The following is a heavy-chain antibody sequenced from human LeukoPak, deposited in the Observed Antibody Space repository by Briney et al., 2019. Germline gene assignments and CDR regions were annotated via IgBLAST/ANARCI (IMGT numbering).Heavy chain of an antibody. CDR2: ISSSSNYI. V-gene: IGHV3-21*01. CDR1: GFTFSSYN. Sequence: GGSLRLSCAASGFTFSSYNINWVRQAPGKGLEWVSFISSSSNYIYYAGSVKGRITISRDNARNSLFLQMNSLRAEDTAVYYCARGTPTTRDFDYWGQGTLVTVSS. D-gene: IGHD4-11*01. CDR3: ARGTPTTRDFDY. J-gene: IGHJ4*02.